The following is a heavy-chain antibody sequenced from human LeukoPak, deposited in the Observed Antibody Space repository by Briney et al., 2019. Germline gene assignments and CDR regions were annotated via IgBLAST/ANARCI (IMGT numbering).Heavy chain of an antibody. D-gene: IGHD6-19*01. CDR2: IRDSGGST. CDR3: AKAGRSGWYPGWPFDI. V-gene: IGHV3-23*01. CDR1: GFTFITYA. Sequence: PGGSLRLSCAASGFTFITYAMSWPGPAPGKGLQWFSVIRDSGGSTDYADSVKGRFTISRDNSKNTLYLQMNSLRAEDTAVYYCAKAGRSGWYPGWPFDIWGQGTMVTVSS. J-gene: IGHJ3*02.